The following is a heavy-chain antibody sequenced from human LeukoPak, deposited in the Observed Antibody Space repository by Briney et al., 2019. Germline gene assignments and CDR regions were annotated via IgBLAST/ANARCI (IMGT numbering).Heavy chain of an antibody. J-gene: IGHJ5*02. CDR3: ARRGGYCSGVSCLSWFDP. Sequence: SETLSLTCTVSGGSISSSSYYWGWIRQPPGKGLEYIGSIYYSGSTYYNPSLKCRVTISVDTSKNQFSLKLSSVTAADTAVYYCARRGGYCSGVSCLSWFDPWGQGTLVTVSS. V-gene: IGHV4-39*01. CDR1: GGSISSSSYY. CDR2: IYYSGST. D-gene: IGHD2-15*01.